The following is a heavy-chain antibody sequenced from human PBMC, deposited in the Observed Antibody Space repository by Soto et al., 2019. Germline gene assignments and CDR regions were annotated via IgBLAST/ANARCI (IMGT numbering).Heavy chain of an antibody. V-gene: IGHV3-11*05. J-gene: IGHJ4*02. D-gene: IGHD3-10*01. Sequence: QVQLVESGGGLVKPGGSLRLSCAASGFTFSDYYMSWIRQAPGKGLEWVSYISSSSSYTNYADSVKGRFTISRDNAKNPLYLQMNSLRAVDTAVYYCARGRGSGSSLGYWGQGTLVTVSS. CDR1: GFTFSDYY. CDR3: ARGRGSGSSLGY. CDR2: ISSSSSYT.